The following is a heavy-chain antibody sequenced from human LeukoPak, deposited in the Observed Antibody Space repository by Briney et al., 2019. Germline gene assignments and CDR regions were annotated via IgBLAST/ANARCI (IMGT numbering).Heavy chain of an antibody. Sequence: GGSLRLSCAASGFPVSSNYMSWVRQAPGKGLEWVSVIYSGGSTYYADSVKGRFTISRDNSKNTLYLQMNSLRAEDTAVYYCASRYGSGSYYAFDIWGQGTMVTVSS. V-gene: IGHV3-53*01. J-gene: IGHJ3*02. CDR1: GFPVSSNY. CDR2: IYSGGST. CDR3: ASRYGSGSYYAFDI. D-gene: IGHD3-10*01.